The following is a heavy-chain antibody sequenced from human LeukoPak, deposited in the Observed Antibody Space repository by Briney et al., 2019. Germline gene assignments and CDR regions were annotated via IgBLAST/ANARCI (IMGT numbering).Heavy chain of an antibody. J-gene: IGHJ3*02. Sequence: ASLKVSCKASGYSFPSYGISWIREAPGQGLEWIGWISPYNGDTNYEQNLQGRVTMTTDTSTSTAYMELRSLRSDDTAVYYCARESEHAFHIWGQGTMVTVSS. CDR1: GYSFPSYG. CDR2: ISPYNGDT. CDR3: ARESEHAFHI. V-gene: IGHV1-18*01.